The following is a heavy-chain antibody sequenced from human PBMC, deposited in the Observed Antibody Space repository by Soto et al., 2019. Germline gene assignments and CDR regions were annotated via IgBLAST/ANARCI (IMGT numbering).Heavy chain of an antibody. CDR3: ARDRVESGYPEYFQH. Sequence: ETLSLTCAVYGGSFSGYYWSWVRQGPGKGLEWVSVIYSGGSTYYADSVKGRFTISRDNSKNTLYLQMNSLRAEDTAVYYCARDRVESGYPEYFQHWGQGTLVTVSS. CDR1: GGSFSGYY. CDR2: IYSGGST. J-gene: IGHJ1*01. V-gene: IGHV3-53*01. D-gene: IGHD3-22*01.